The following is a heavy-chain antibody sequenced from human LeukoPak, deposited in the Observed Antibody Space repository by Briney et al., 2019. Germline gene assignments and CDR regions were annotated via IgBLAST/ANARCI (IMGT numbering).Heavy chain of an antibody. J-gene: IGHJ4*02. D-gene: IGHD6-13*01. CDR1: GLTFSTYA. CDR3: ASLYTKSIVAAENY. Sequence: PGGSLRLSCAASGLTFSTYAMSWVRQAPGKGLEWVSAIRGSGVNTYYADSVKGRFTISRDNSKNTMYLQMNSLRAEDTAVYYCASLYTKSIVAAENYWGQGTLVTVSS. CDR2: IRGSGVNT. V-gene: IGHV3-23*01.